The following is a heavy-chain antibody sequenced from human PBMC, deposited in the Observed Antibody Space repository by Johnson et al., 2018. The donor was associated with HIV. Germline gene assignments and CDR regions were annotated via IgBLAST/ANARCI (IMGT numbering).Heavy chain of an antibody. CDR3: ASGAYSSSLTFDI. Sequence: VQLVESGGGLVQPGGSLRLSCEASEFTFSSYWMSWVRQAPGKGLEWVANIKQDGSEKYYVDSVKGRFIISRDNAKNSLYLQMNSLRVEDTAVYYCASGAYSSSLTFDIWGQGTMVTVSS. D-gene: IGHD6-6*01. CDR1: EFTFSSYW. CDR2: IKQDGSEK. J-gene: IGHJ3*02. V-gene: IGHV3-7*05.